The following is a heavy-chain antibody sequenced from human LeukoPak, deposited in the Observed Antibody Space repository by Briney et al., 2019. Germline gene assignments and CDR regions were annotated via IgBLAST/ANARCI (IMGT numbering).Heavy chain of an antibody. Sequence: PGGSLRLSCAASGFTFSSYWISWVRQAPGKGLEWVANIKQDGSEKYYVDSVKGRFTISRDNAKNSLYLQMNSLRAEDTAVYYCATSGPTNSDYWGQGTLVTVSS. CDR1: GFTFSSYW. J-gene: IGHJ4*02. CDR3: ATSGPTNSDY. V-gene: IGHV3-7*01. CDR2: IKQDGSEK. D-gene: IGHD6-6*01.